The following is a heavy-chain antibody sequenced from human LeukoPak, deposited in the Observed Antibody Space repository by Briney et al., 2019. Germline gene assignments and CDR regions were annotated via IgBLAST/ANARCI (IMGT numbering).Heavy chain of an antibody. CDR2: IWYDGSNK. CDR3: ARSMQQLLLGIDY. D-gene: IGHD6-13*01. J-gene: IGHJ4*02. CDR1: GFTSSSYG. V-gene: IGHV3-33*01. Sequence: GGSLRLSCAASGFTSSSYGMHWVRQAPGKGLEWVAVIWYDGSNKYYADSVKGRFTISRDNSKNTLYLQMNSLRAEDTAVYYCARSMQQLLLGIDYWCQGTLVTVSS.